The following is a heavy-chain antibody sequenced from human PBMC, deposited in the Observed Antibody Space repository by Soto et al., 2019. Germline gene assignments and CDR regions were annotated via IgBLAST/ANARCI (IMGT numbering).Heavy chain of an antibody. Sequence: EVQLVESGGGLVQPGGSLRLSCVVSGVTVSSDYMSWVRLAPGKGLEWVSIIYSGGTTHYADSVKGRFTISRDNFNNAMYLQMSSLRAEDTAVYYCARDMAVAWWYSWGQGTLVTVSS. CDR2: IYSGGTT. J-gene: IGHJ4*02. V-gene: IGHV3-66*01. CDR1: GVTVSSDY. CDR3: ARDMAVAWWYS. D-gene: IGHD2-15*01.